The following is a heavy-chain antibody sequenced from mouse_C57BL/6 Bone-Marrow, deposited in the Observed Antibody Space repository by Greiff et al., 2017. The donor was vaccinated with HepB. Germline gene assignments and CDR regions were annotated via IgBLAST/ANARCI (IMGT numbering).Heavy chain of an antibody. V-gene: IGHV14-4*01. CDR2: IDPENGDT. CDR1: GFNIKDDY. Sequence: VQLQQSGAELVRPGASVKLSCTASGFNIKDDYMHWVKQRPEQGLEWIGWIDPENGDTEYASKFQGKATITADTSSNTAYLQLSSLTSEDTAVYYCTPVSSTGFAYWGQGTLVTVSA. CDR3: TPVSSTGFAY. D-gene: IGHD1-1*01. J-gene: IGHJ3*01.